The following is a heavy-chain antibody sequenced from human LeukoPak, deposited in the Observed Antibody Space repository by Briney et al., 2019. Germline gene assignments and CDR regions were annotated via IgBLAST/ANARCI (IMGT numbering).Heavy chain of an antibody. D-gene: IGHD7-27*01. CDR1: GYTFTNYY. V-gene: IGHV1-46*01. Sequence: GASVKVSCKASGYTFTNYYIHWVRQAPGQGLEWMGIINPSGGSTSYAQKSQGRVTMTRDTSTSTVYMELSSLRSDDTAVYYCARARTGDFDYWGQGTLVTVSS. J-gene: IGHJ4*02. CDR3: ARARTGDFDY. CDR2: INPSGGST.